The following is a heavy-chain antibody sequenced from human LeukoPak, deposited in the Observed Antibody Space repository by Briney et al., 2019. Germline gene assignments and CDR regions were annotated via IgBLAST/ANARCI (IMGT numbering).Heavy chain of an antibody. J-gene: IGHJ5*02. CDR1: GYTFTSYD. Sequence: ASVKVSCKASGYTFTSYDINWVRQATGQGLEWMGWMNPNSGNTGYARKFQGRVTMTRNTSISTAYMELSSLRSEDTAVYYCAAITIFGFDPWGQGTLVTVSS. V-gene: IGHV1-8*01. D-gene: IGHD3-3*01. CDR2: MNPNSGNT. CDR3: AAITIFGFDP.